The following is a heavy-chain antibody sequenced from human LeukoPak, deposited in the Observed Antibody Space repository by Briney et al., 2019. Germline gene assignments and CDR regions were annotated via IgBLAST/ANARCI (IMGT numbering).Heavy chain of an antibody. CDR2: ISDDGRSK. Sequence: AGGSLRLSCAASGFSFISYGMHWVRQAPGKGLEWVGVISDDGRSKDYADSVKGRFTIFRDNSKDTLYLQMNSLRDEDTAVYYCAKRPSDYGDYVSYFDYWGQGTLVTVSS. V-gene: IGHV3-30*18. CDR1: GFSFISYG. CDR3: AKRPSDYGDYVSYFDY. D-gene: IGHD4-17*01. J-gene: IGHJ4*02.